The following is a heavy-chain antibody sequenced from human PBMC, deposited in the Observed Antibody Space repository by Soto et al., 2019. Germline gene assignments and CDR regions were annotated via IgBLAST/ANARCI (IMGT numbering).Heavy chain of an antibody. CDR3: AKSRGITGTTFNWFDS. CDR2: ILYSGNT. D-gene: IGHD1-20*01. V-gene: IGHV4-59*01. CDR1: GGSIGGYY. Sequence: SETLSLTCNVSGGSIGGYYWNWIRQSPGRGLEWIGSILYSGNTNYNPSLSSRVTISVDPSKNQFPLKVHSVNAADTAIYYCAKSRGITGTTFNWFDSWGQGTQVTVSS. J-gene: IGHJ5*01.